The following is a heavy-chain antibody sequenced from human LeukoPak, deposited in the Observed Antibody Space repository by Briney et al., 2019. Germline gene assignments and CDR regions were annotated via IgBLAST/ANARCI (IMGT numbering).Heavy chain of an antibody. D-gene: IGHD4-11*01. J-gene: IGHJ6*03. CDR3: ESTTDTHYIYYMDV. Sequence: GGSLRLSCAASGFIFSNYWMHWVRQVPGRGLVWVSRISADGRTTDYADSVKGRFTISRDNAKIMLYLQMNNLRVEDTAEYYCESTTDTHYIYYMDVWGKGTTVTVSS. CDR2: ISADGRTT. CDR1: GFIFSNYW. V-gene: IGHV3-74*01.